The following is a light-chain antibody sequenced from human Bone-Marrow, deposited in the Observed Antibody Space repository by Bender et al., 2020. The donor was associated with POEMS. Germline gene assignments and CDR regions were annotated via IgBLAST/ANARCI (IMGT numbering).Light chain of an antibody. V-gene: IGLV2-11*01. CDR1: SRDVGAYDY. J-gene: IGLJ3*02. CDR3: SSCAGSYCGV. CDR2: ECS. Sequence: QSALTQPRSVSGSPGQSVTISCTGTSRDVGAYDYVSWYQQHPGKVPKLMIFECSERSSGGPVRCCGVESGNTASLTVSRLQGGGEADYYCSSCAGSYCGVFGGGPELTV.